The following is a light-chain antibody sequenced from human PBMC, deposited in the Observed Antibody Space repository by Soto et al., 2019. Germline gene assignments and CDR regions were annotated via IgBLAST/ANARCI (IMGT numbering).Light chain of an antibody. CDR2: EDY. CDR3: CSYAGSNIFAV. J-gene: IGLJ2*01. CDR1: SSDIGSYDR. V-gene: IGLV2-23*01. Sequence: QSVLTQPASLSGSPGQSITTSCTGTSSDIGSYDRVSWYQWHPGKAPKLIIYEDYRRPSQISNRYSGSKSGNTASLTISGLQDEDEADYYCCSYAGSNIFAVFGGGTQLTVL.